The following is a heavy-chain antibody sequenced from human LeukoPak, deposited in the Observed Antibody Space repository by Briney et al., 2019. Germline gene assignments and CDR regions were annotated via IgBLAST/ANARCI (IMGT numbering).Heavy chain of an antibody. Sequence: SETLSLTCTVSGGFISSSSYYWGWIRQPPGKGLEWIGKIYYNGSTYYNPSLKTRVTISVDTSKNQFSLKLSSVTAADTAVYYCARAWRGYGDPVDYWGQGTLVTVSS. CDR1: GGFISSSSYY. V-gene: IGHV4-39*07. D-gene: IGHD4-17*01. CDR3: ARAWRGYGDPVDY. J-gene: IGHJ4*02. CDR2: IYYNGST.